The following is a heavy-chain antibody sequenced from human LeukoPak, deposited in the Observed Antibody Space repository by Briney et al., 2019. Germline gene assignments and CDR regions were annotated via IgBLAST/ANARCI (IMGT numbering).Heavy chain of an antibody. CDR2: IRGNGDT. CDR3: ATASWVSRTDAVR. J-gene: IGHJ4*02. CDR1: GLSFSSFA. V-gene: IGHV3-23*01. Sequence: PGGSLRLSCAASGLSFSSFAMSWVRQGPARGLEWVSSIRGNGDTFYADSVKGRFTLSSDSSTNTVYFQLNDLRVEDTAIYCCATASWVSRTDAVRWGQGTLVTVS. D-gene: IGHD3-16*01.